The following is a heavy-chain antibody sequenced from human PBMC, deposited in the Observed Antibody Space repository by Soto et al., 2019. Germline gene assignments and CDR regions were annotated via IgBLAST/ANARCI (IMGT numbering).Heavy chain of an antibody. CDR1: GFTFSIWS. CDR3: ARDLGTGASPFDY. J-gene: IGHJ4*02. Sequence: EVQVVESGGGLVKPGGSLRLSCAASGFTFSIWSMNWVRQAPGKGLEWVSSISSSSGYIYYADSVKGRFTISRDNAKNSLYLQMNSLRVEDTAVYYCARDLGTGASPFDYWGQGTLVTVSS. V-gene: IGHV3-21*01. D-gene: IGHD1-26*01. CDR2: ISSSSGYI.